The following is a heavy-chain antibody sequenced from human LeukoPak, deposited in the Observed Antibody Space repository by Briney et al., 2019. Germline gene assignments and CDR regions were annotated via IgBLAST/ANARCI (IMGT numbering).Heavy chain of an antibody. CDR3: ARQALRFLEWSEITYGMDV. V-gene: IGHV3-23*01. Sequence: GESLRLSCAASGFTFSSYAMSWVRQAPGKGLEWVSAISGSGGSTYYADSVKGRFTISRDNSKNTLYLQMNSLRAEDTAVYYCARQALRFLEWSEITYGMDVWGQGTTVTVSS. D-gene: IGHD3-3*01. CDR2: ISGSGGST. CDR1: GFTFSSYA. J-gene: IGHJ6*02.